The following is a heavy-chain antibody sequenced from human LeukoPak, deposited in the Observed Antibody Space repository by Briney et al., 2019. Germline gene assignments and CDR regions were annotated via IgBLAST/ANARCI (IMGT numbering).Heavy chain of an antibody. CDR1: GGSISSGGYS. V-gene: IGHV4-30-2*01. J-gene: IGHJ4*02. CDR2: IYHSGST. Sequence: PSQTLSLTCAVSGGSISSGGYSWSWIRQPPGKGLEWIGYIYHSGSTYYNPSLKSRVTISGDTSKNQFSLKLSSVTAADTAVYYCASGTPFTYYYDSSGYYPFDYWGQGTLVTVSS. D-gene: IGHD3-22*01. CDR3: ASGTPFTYYYDSSGYYPFDY.